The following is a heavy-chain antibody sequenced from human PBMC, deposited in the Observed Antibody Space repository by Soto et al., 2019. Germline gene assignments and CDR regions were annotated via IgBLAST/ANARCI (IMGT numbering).Heavy chain of an antibody. CDR3: ASGGVGDIVVVPAARNFDY. D-gene: IGHD2-2*01. Sequence: QVQLQQWGAGLLKPSETLSLTCAVYGGSFSGYYWRWIRQPPGKGLEWIGEINHSGSTNYNPSLKSQVSLSVDTSKHLFSLKLSSVTAADTAVYNCASGGVGDIVVVPAARNFDYWGQGTLVTVSS. J-gene: IGHJ4*02. CDR1: GGSFSGYY. V-gene: IGHV4-34*01. CDR2: INHSGST.